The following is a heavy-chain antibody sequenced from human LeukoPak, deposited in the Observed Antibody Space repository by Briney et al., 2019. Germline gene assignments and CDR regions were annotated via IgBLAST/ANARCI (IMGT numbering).Heavy chain of an antibody. J-gene: IGHJ4*02. D-gene: IGHD2-21*02. Sequence: SETLSLTCTVSGGSISSYYRSWIRQPPGKGLEWIGYIYYSGSTNYNPSLKSRVTISVDTSKNQFSLKLSSVTAADTAVYYCARSAVVVTGFDYWGQGTLVTVSS. CDR3: ARSAVVVTGFDY. CDR2: IYYSGST. V-gene: IGHV4-59*01. CDR1: GGSISSYY.